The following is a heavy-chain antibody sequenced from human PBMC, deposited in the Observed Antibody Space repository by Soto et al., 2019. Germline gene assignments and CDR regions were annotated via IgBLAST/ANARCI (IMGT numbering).Heavy chain of an antibody. V-gene: IGHV3-21*06. J-gene: IGHJ4*02. Sequence: GGSLRLSCAASGFTFNSCSMSWVREAPGKGLEWVASINGRGSYVYYADSLKGRFTLSRDNARNSLFLQMSSLRAEDNAVYYCARSSDVGGALPPTSGLWGQGTAVTV. CDR1: GFTFNSCS. CDR3: ARSSDVGGALPPTSGL. CDR2: INGRGSYV. D-gene: IGHD3-16*01.